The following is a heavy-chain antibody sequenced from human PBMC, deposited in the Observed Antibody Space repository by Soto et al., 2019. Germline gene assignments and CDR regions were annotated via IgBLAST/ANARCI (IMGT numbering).Heavy chain of an antibody. CDR2: IVPMHRTA. J-gene: IGHJ6*02. CDR1: GGTFSSYT. D-gene: IGHD2-2*01. CDR3: ARDCSNTDCFDMEV. Sequence: QVRLVQSGAEVKKPGSSVKVSCEASGGTFSSYTFSWVRQAPGHGLEWMGGIVPMHRTANYAQKFQGRVSISPDESTNTVHMELSSLRPDDTAVYYCARDCSNTDCFDMEVWGQGTKVIVSS. V-gene: IGHV1-69*16.